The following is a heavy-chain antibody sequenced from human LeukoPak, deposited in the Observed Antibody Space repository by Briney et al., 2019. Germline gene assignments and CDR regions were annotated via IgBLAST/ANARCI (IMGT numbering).Heavy chain of an antibody. J-gene: IGHJ4*02. CDR3: ARGRPNYDILTGYYRMINYFDY. V-gene: IGHV4-34*01. Sequence: SETLSLTCAVYGGSFSGYYWSWIRQPPGKGLEWIGEINHSESTNYSPSLKSRVTISVDTSKNQFSLNLGSVTAADTAVYYCARGRPNYDILTGYYRMINYFDYWGQGTLVTVSS. CDR2: INHSEST. CDR1: GGSFSGYY. D-gene: IGHD3-9*01.